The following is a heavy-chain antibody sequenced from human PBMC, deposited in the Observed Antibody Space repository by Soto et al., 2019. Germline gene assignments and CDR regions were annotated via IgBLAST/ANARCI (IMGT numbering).Heavy chain of an antibody. V-gene: IGHV4-30-2*01. CDR2: IYHSGST. CDR3: AGGPGVARNY. J-gene: IGHJ4*02. CDR1: GGSISSGGYS. Sequence: QLQLQESGSGLVKPSQTLSLTCAVSGGSISSGGYSWSWIRQPPGKGLEWIGYIYHSGSTYYTPSLXSXVXITXDRSKNQSSLKLSSVTAADTAVYYCAGGPGVARNYWGQGTLVTVSS. D-gene: IGHD5-12*01.